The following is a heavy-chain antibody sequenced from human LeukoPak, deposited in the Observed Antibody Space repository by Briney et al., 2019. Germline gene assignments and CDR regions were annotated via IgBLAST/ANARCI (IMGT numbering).Heavy chain of an antibody. CDR2: ISGSGGST. V-gene: IGHV3-23*01. D-gene: IGHD3-10*01. CDR1: GFTFSSYA. Sequence: GGSLRLSCAASGFTFSSYAMRWVRQAPGKGLEWVSAISGSGGSTYYADSVKGRFTISRDNSKNTLYLQMNSLRAEDTAVYYCAKNYYGSGSYLYYFDYWGQGTLVTVSS. J-gene: IGHJ4*02. CDR3: AKNYYGSGSYLYYFDY.